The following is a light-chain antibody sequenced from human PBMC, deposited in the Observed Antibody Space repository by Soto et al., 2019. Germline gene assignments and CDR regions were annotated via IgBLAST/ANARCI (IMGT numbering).Light chain of an antibody. CDR3: QQLANWPWT. Sequence: ETVLTQSPATLSLSPGERATLSCRASQSVTNYLAWYQQKPGQAPRLLIYGASNRATGIPARFSGSGSGTDSTLTISSLEPDDFAVYYCQQLANWPWTFGQGTKLEIK. J-gene: IGKJ1*01. V-gene: IGKV3-11*01. CDR1: QSVTNY. CDR2: GAS.